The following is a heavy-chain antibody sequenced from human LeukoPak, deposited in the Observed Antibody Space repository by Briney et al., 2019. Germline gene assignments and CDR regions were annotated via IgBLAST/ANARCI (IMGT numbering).Heavy chain of an antibody. D-gene: IGHD6-19*01. Sequence: ASVKVSCKASGYTFTSYYLHWVRQAPGQGLEWMGIIHPTVGDTTYAQKFQGRVTMTRDMSTGTVYMDLSSLRSEDTAVYYCAKPSSGYGSFDSWGQGTLVTVSS. CDR3: AKPSSGYGSFDS. CDR1: GYTFTSYY. J-gene: IGHJ4*02. V-gene: IGHV1-46*01. CDR2: IHPTVGDT.